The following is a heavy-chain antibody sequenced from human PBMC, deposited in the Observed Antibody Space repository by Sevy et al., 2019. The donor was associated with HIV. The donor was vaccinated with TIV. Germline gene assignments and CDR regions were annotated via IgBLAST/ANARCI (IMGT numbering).Heavy chain of an antibody. V-gene: IGHV3-49*03. CDR1: GFTFGDYA. CDR2: IRRKAYGGTT. D-gene: IGHD5-12*01. J-gene: IGHJ4*02. CDR3: TRETNVDIVATIRYDY. Sequence: GGSLRLSCTASGFTFGDYAMSWFRQAPGKGLEWVGFIRRKAYGGTTEYAASVKGRFTISRDDSKSIAYLQMNSLKTEDTAVYYCTRETNVDIVATIRYDYWGQGTLVTVSS.